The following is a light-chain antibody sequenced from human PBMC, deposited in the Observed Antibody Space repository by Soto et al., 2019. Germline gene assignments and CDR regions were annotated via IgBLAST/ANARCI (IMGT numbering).Light chain of an antibody. CDR1: NIGTKS. J-gene: IGLJ2*01. CDR2: DDR. CDR3: QVWDSSSDHVV. V-gene: IGLV3-21*02. Sequence: SFVLTQPPSVSVAPGQTATITCGGDNIGTKSVHWYQQKPGQAPVLVVYDDRDRPSGIPERFSGSNSGNTVTLTISRVEAGDEADYYCQVWDSSSDHVVFGGGTKVTDL.